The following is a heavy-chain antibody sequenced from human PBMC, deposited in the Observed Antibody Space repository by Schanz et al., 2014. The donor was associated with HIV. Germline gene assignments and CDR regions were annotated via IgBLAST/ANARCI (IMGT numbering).Heavy chain of an antibody. Sequence: VQLVESGGGLVQPGRSLRLSCAASGFTFDDYAMHWVRQAPGRGLEWVALISYDGSNKYYSDSVKGRFTISRDNSRNTLYLEMNSLRADDTAVYYCAKDEYYYGSGSYIYFYYGMDVWGQGTTVTVSS. J-gene: IGHJ6*02. CDR2: ISYDGSNK. CDR3: AKDEYYYGSGSYIYFYYGMDV. D-gene: IGHD3-10*01. V-gene: IGHV3-30*18. CDR1: GFTFDDYA.